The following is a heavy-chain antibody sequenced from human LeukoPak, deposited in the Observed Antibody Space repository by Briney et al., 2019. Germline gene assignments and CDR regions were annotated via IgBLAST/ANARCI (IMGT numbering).Heavy chain of an antibody. CDR2: ISSSDSTK. D-gene: IGHD2-15*01. CDR1: GFMFSTYI. J-gene: IGHJ6*02. CDR3: ARDGYCSGSTCYSAYYYGMDV. Sequence: GGSLRLSCAASGFMFSTYIMQWVRQAPGKGLEWVSYISSSDSTKYYADSVKGRFTISRDNAKNSLYLQMNSLRDEDTAVYYCARDGYCSGSTCYSAYYYGMDVWGQGTTVTVSS. V-gene: IGHV3-48*02.